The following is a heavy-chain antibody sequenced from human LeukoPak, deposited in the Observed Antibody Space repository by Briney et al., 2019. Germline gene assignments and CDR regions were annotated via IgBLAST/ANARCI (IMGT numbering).Heavy chain of an antibody. CDR2: IIPILGIA. CDR3: AILGYYGSGSYYIDLFDY. CDR1: GGTFSSYA. D-gene: IGHD3-10*01. Sequence: SVKVSCKASGGTFSSYAIGWVRQAPGQGLEWMGRIIPILGIANYAQKFQGRVTITADKSTSTAYMELSSLRSEDTAVYYCAILGYYGSGSYYIDLFDYWGQGTLVTVSS. J-gene: IGHJ4*02. V-gene: IGHV1-69*04.